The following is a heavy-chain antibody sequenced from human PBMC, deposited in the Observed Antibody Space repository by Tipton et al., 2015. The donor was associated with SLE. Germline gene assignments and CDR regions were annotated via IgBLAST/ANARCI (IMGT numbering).Heavy chain of an antibody. CDR3: ALVAAIGRIDY. J-gene: IGHJ4*02. V-gene: IGHV4-4*07. Sequence: TLSLTCSVSGGSIRGYYWSWIRQPAGKEPQWIGRIDTSGYTNYNPSLRSRVTMSVDTSKNQFSLKLTSVTAADTAVYYCALVAAIGRIDYWGQGTLVPVTS. CDR2: IDTSGYT. D-gene: IGHD1-26*01. CDR1: GGSIRGYY.